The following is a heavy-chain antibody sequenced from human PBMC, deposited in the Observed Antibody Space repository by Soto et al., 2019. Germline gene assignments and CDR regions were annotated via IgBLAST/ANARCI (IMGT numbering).Heavy chain of an antibody. J-gene: IGHJ3*02. Sequence: SVEGYWKDCGVNISSKTSCWVRQSPGQCIGGLGRNIPILVIANYAQKFQGRVTITADKTTSTAYMQLSSLRSEDTAVYYCARDYPPIADDSSGYLSDASDIWGQGTMVTVSS. V-gene: IGHV1-69*04. D-gene: IGHD3-22*01. CDR1: GVNISSKT. CDR3: ARDYPPIADDSSGYLSDASDI. CDR2: NIPILVIA.